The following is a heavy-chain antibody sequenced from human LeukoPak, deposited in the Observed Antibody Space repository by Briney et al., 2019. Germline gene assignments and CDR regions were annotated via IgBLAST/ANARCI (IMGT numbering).Heavy chain of an antibody. Sequence: ASVKVSCKASGYTFTGYYMHWVRQAPGQGLEWMGWISAYNGNTNYAQKLQDRVTMTTDTSTSTAYMELRSLRSDDTAVYYCARLGDDDAFDIWGQGTMVTVSS. CDR3: ARLGDDDAFDI. CDR2: ISAYNGNT. CDR1: GYTFTGYY. V-gene: IGHV1-18*04. D-gene: IGHD6-13*01. J-gene: IGHJ3*02.